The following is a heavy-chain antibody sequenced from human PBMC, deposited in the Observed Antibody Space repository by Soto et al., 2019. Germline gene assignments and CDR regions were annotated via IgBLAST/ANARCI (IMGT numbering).Heavy chain of an antibody. Sequence: QVQLVQSGAEVKKPGSSVKVSCKASGGTFSSYAISWVRQAPGQGLEWMGGIIPIFGTANYAQKCQGRVTITADESTSTAYMELSSLRSEDTAVYYCARDRWYYDYVWGSYDWGQGTLVTVSS. V-gene: IGHV1-69*01. CDR2: IIPIFGTA. J-gene: IGHJ4*02. D-gene: IGHD3-16*01. CDR3: ARDRWYYDYVWGSYD. CDR1: GGTFSSYA.